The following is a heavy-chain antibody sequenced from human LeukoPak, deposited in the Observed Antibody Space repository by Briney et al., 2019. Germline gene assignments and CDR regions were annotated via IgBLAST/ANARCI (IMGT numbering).Heavy chain of an antibody. D-gene: IGHD6-19*01. V-gene: IGHV4-34*01. J-gene: IGHJ4*02. Sequence: KPSETLSLTCALYGDSFTVYYWSCLPHPPEKGLEWGGQINHRGSTNYNPSLKSRVTISVDTSKNQFSLKLSSVTAADTAVYYCARGESSSGSMFWYFDYWGEGTLVTVSS. CDR2: INHRGST. CDR3: ARGESSSGSMFWYFDY. CDR1: GDSFTVYY.